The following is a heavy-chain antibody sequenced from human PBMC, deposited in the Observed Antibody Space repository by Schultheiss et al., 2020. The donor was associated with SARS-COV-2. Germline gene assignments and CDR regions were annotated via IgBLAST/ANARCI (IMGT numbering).Heavy chain of an antibody. CDR3: ARARDYDILSGRYYYYYYGMDV. J-gene: IGHJ6*02. D-gene: IGHD3-9*01. CDR2: INHSGST. V-gene: IGHV4-34*01. Sequence: SCTVSGGSISSYYWSWIRQPPGKGLEWIGEINHSGSTNYNPSLKSRVTMSVDTSKNQFSLKLSSVTAADTAVYYCARARDYDILSGRYYYYYYGMDVWGQGTTVTVSS. CDR1: GGSISSYY.